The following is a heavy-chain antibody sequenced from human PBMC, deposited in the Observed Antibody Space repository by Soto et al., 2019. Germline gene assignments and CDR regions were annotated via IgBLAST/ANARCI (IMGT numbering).Heavy chain of an antibody. CDR1: GCSISSYY. D-gene: IGHD1-1*01. CDR2: IYYSGST. J-gene: IGHJ4*02. CDR3: ARRYGYSCDY. V-gene: IGHV4-59*08. Sequence: PSETLSLTCPVSGCSISSYYWSWIRQPPGKGLEWIGYIYYSGSTNYNPSLKSRVTISVDTSKNQFARKLSSVTAADTAVDYCARRYGYSCDYWGQGTLVTVSS.